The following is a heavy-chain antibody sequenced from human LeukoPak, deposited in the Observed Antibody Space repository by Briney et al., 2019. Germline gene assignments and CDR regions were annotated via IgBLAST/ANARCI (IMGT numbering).Heavy chain of an antibody. CDR3: ARRVYYASGTSWGY. CDR1: GGSFSGYY. V-gene: IGHV4-34*01. Sequence: PSETLSLTCAVYGGSFSGYYWSWICQPPGKGLEWIGEINHSGSTNYNPSLKSRVTISVDTSKNQFSLKLNSVTAADTAVYYCARRVYYASGTSWGYWGQGTLVTVSS. J-gene: IGHJ4*02. CDR2: INHSGST. D-gene: IGHD3-10*01.